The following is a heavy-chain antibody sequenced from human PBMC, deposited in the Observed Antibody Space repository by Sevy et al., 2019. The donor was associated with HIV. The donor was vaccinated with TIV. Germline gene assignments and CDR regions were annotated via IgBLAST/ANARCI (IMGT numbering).Heavy chain of an antibody. V-gene: IGHV1-2*02. CDR2: INPNSGGT. CDR1: GYTFTGYY. Sequence: ASVKVSCKASGYTFTGYYMHWVRQAPGQGLEWMGWINPNSGGTNYAQKFQGRVTMTRDTSISTAYMELGRLRSDDTAVYYCARWGSSGWYAPHDAFDIWGQGTMVTVSS. J-gene: IGHJ3*02. CDR3: ARWGSSGWYAPHDAFDI. D-gene: IGHD6-19*01.